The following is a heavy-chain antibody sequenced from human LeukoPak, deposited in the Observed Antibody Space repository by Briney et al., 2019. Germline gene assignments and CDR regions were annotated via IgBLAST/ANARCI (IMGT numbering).Heavy chain of an antibody. V-gene: IGHV4-59*01. J-gene: IGHJ5*02. CDR3: ARSYYYYDSSGLLNWFDP. CDR1: GGSISSYY. CDR2: IYYSGST. D-gene: IGHD3-22*01. Sequence: SETLSLTCTVSGGSISSYYWSWIRQPPGKGLEWIGYIYYSGSTNYNPSLKSRVTISVDTSKNQFSLKLSSVTAADTAVYYCARSYYYYDSSGLLNWFDPWGQGTLVTVSS.